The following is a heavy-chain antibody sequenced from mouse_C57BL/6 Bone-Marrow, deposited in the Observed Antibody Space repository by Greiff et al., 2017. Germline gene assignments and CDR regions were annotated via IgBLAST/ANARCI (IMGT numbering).Heavy chain of an antibody. J-gene: IGHJ1*03. CDR1: GFTITDDY. V-gene: IGHV14-4*01. CDR3: TTYYGSSYWYFDV. Sequence: VQLQQSGAELVRPGASVKLSCTASGFTITDDYMHWVKQRPEQGLEWIGWIDPENGDTEYASKFQGKANITADTSSNTAYLQLRSLTSEDTAVEYCTTYYGSSYWYFDVGGTGTTVTVSS. D-gene: IGHD1-1*01. CDR2: IDPENGDT.